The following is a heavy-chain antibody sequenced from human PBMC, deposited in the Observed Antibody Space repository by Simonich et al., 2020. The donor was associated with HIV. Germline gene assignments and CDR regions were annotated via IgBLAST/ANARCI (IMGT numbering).Heavy chain of an antibody. V-gene: IGHV4-38-2*01. CDR2: IYYSGTT. D-gene: IGHD6-19*01. CDR1: GYSISSGYY. Sequence: QVQLQESGPGLVKPSETLSLTCAVSGYSISSGYYWGWIRQPPGKGLEWIGSIYYSGTTYYNPSLKSRVTMSVDTSKNQFSLKLNSVTAADTAVYYCARHLGLAGSNWFDAWGQGTLVTVFS. J-gene: IGHJ5*02. CDR3: ARHLGLAGSNWFDA.